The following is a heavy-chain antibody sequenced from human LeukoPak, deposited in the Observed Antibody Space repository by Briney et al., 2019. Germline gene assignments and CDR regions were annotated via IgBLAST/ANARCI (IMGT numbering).Heavy chain of an antibody. D-gene: IGHD6-6*01. J-gene: IGHJ4*02. CDR3: AREVREGSSSDY. Sequence: VASVKVSCKASGYTFTGYYMHWVRQAPGQGLEWMGWINPNSGGTNYAQKFQGRVTMTRDTSISTAYMELSRLRSDDTAVHYCAREVREGSSSDYWGQGTLVTVSS. V-gene: IGHV1-2*02. CDR1: GYTFTGYY. CDR2: INPNSGGT.